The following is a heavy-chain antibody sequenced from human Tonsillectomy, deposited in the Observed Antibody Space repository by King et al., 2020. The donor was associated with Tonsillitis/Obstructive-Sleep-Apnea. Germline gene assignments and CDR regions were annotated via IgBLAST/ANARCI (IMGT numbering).Heavy chain of an antibody. CDR3: ARDRGVTTFFDF. CDR1: GYTFTNYY. D-gene: IGHD2-21*02. Sequence: QLVQSGAEVKKPGASVKVSCKASGYTFTNYYMHWVRQAPGQGLEWMGIINPSGGSTSYAQKFQGRVTMTRDTSTSTVYMGLSSLRSEDTAGYYCARDRGVTTFFDFWGQGTLVTVSS. CDR2: INPSGGST. J-gene: IGHJ4*02. V-gene: IGHV1-46*01.